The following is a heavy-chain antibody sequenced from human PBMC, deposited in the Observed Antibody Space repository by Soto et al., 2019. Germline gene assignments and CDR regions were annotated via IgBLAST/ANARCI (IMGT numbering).Heavy chain of an antibody. Sequence: GGSLRLSCAASGFTFSSYAMHWVRQAPGKGLEYVSAISSNGGSTYYANSVKGRFTISRDNSKNTLYLQMGSLRAEDMAVYYCARGGGYCSSTSCSHYYYYMDVWGKGTTVTVSS. D-gene: IGHD2-2*01. CDR2: ISSNGGST. CDR3: ARGGGYCSSTSCSHYYYYMDV. J-gene: IGHJ6*03. CDR1: GFTFSSYA. V-gene: IGHV3-64*01.